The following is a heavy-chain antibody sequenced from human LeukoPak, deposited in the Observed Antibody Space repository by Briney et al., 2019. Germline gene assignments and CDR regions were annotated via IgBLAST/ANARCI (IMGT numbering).Heavy chain of an antibody. CDR2: ISAYNGNT. CDR1: GYTFTSYG. D-gene: IGHD3-3*01. Sequence: ASVKVSCKASGYTFTSYGISWVRQAPGQGREWMGWISAYNGNTNYAQKLQGRVTMTTDTSTSTAYMELRSLRSDDTAVYYCARDPRFLEWSPRANYYYYGMDVWGQGTTVTVSS. V-gene: IGHV1-18*01. J-gene: IGHJ6*02. CDR3: ARDPRFLEWSPRANYYYYGMDV.